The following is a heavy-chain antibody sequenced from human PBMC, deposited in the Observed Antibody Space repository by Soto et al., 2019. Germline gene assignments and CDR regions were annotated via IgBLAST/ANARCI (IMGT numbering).Heavy chain of an antibody. CDR2: ISGSGGST. CDR1: GFTFSSYA. J-gene: IGHJ5*02. Sequence: LRLSCAASGFTFSSYAMSWVRQAPGKGLEWVSAISGSGGSTYYADPVKGRFTISRENAKNTLYLQMNSLRAEDTAVYYCAKEAWEGKNPRGFDPWGQGTQVTVSS. CDR3: AKEAWEGKNPRGFDP. D-gene: IGHD1-26*01. V-gene: IGHV3-23*01.